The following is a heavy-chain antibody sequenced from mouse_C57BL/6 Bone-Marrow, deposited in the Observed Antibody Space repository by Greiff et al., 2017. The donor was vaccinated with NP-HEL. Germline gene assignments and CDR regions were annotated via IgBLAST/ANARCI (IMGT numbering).Heavy chain of an antibody. CDR1: GFSLTSYG. V-gene: IGHV2-9*01. Sequence: VKLQESGPGLVAPSQSLSITCTVSGFSLTSYGVDWVRQPPGKGLEWLGAIWGGGSTNYTSALMSRLSISKDNSKSQVYLKMNSLQTDDTDMYYCAKRPWFAYWGQGTLVTVSA. CDR3: AKRPWFAY. CDR2: IWGGGST. J-gene: IGHJ3*01.